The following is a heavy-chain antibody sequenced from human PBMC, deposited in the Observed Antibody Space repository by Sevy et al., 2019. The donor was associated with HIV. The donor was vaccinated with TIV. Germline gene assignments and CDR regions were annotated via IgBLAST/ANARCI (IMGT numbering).Heavy chain of an antibody. CDR1: GYNFY. CDR3: AGQSLGWYNWFDP. D-gene: IGHD6-19*01. J-gene: IGHJ5*02. V-gene: IGHV1-2*06. Sequence: ASVKVSCKASGYNFYIHWVRQAPGQGLEWMGRVTPNSGATTYEQRFQGRVAMTMDTSISTAYMDLSGLKSDDTAIYYCAGQSLGWYNWFDPWGQGTLVTVSS. CDR2: VTPNSGAT.